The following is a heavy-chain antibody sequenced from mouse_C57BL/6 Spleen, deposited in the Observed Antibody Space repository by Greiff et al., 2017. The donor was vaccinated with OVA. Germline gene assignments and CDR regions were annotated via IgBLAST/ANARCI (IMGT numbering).Heavy chain of an antibody. CDR3: ARYHYYGSSYDYFDY. V-gene: IGHV1-81*01. CDR1: GYTFTSYG. D-gene: IGHD1-1*01. J-gene: IGHJ2*01. CDR2: IYPRSGNT. Sequence: QVQLQQSGAELARPGASVKLSCKASGYTFTSYGISWVKQRTGQGLEWIGEIYPRSGNTYYNEKFKGKATLTADKSSSTAYMELRSLTSEDSAVYFCARYHYYGSSYDYFDYWGQGTTLTVSS.